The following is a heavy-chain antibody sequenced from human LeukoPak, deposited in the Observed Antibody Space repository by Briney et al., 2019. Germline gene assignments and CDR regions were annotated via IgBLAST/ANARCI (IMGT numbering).Heavy chain of an antibody. J-gene: IGHJ5*02. CDR3: ARSGLAAADSNWFDP. Sequence: ASVKVSCKASGYTFTSYAMNWVRQAPGQGLEWMGWINTNTGNPTYAQGFTGRFVFSLDTSVSTAYLQICSLKAEDTAVYYCARSGLAAADSNWFDPWGQETLVTVSS. D-gene: IGHD6-13*01. CDR2: INTNTGNP. CDR1: GYTFTSYA. V-gene: IGHV7-4-1*01.